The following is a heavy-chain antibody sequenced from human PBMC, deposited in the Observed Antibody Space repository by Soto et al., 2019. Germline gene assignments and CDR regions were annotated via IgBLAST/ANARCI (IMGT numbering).Heavy chain of an antibody. CDR1: GGSISSGGYY. J-gene: IGHJ1*01. CDR3: ARGPYGGNPADYFQY. Sequence: QVQLQESGPGLVKPSQTLSLPCTVSGGSISSGGYYLSWIRQHPGKGLEWIGYIYDSGTTYYNQSLKSRVTILVDTSKNQFSLKLSSVTAADTAVYYCARGPYGGNPADYFQYWGQGTLVTVSS. V-gene: IGHV4-31*03. D-gene: IGHD4-17*01. CDR2: IYDSGTT.